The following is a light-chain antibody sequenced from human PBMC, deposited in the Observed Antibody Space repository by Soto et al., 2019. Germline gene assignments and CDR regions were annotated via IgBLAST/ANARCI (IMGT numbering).Light chain of an antibody. J-gene: IGLJ3*02. CDR2: GNI. V-gene: IGLV1-40*01. CDR1: FSNIGAGYD. Sequence: QSVLTQPPSVSGAPGQWVTISCTGSFSNIGAGYDVHWYQQFPGTVPKLLIYGNIKRPSGVPDRVSGSKSCTSASLAITGLQAEDGGEYYCQSYGSYLINSVFGRGTKLTVL. CDR3: QSYGSYLINSV.